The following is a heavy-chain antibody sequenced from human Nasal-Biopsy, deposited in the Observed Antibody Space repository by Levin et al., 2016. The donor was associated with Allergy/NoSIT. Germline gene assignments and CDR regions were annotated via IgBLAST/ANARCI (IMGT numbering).Heavy chain of an antibody. Sequence: SETLSLTCTVSGGSINNNDHNWGWIRQPPGRGLEWIGSVHHSGRAYYNPSLQSRVTISEDTSKNQFSLRLRSVTAADTAVYFCARPSTDYGGYGFDYWGQGTLVTVSS. V-gene: IGHV4-39*01. CDR3: ARPSTDYGGYGFDY. CDR1: GGSINNNDHN. D-gene: IGHD4-17*01. J-gene: IGHJ4*02. CDR2: VHHSGRA.